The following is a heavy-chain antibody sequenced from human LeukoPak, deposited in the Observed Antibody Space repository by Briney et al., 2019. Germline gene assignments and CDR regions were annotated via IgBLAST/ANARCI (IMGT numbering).Heavy chain of an antibody. D-gene: IGHD3-3*01. V-gene: IGHV1-18*01. Sequence: ASVKVSCKASGYTFTSYSISWVRQAPGQGLEWLGWISGYNGDTKYTQNLQGRVTMTTDTSTSTAYMELRSLRSDDTAVYYCARLTSSYDFWSGYPFDPWGQGTLVTVSS. CDR1: GYTFTSYS. J-gene: IGHJ5*02. CDR2: ISGYNGDT. CDR3: ARLTSSYDFWSGYPFDP.